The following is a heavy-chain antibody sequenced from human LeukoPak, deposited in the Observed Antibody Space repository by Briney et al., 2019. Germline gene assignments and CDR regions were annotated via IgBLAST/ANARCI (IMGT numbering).Heavy chain of an antibody. CDR3: AARSPSTGAFDI. CDR2: MNPNSGNT. D-gene: IGHD6-13*01. CDR1: GYTFTSYD. Sequence: ASVKVSCKASGYTFTSYDINWVRQATGQGLEWMGWMNPNSGNTGYAQKFQGRVTITRNTSISTAYMELSSLRSEDTAVYYCAARSPSTGAFDIWGQGTMVTVSS. V-gene: IGHV1-8*03. J-gene: IGHJ3*02.